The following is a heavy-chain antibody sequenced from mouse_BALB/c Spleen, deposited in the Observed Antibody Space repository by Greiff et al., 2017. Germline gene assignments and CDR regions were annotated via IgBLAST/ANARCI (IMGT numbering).Heavy chain of an antibody. CDR3: ARSRYRYDVGAMDY. CDR1: GFTFSSFG. CDR2: ISSGSSTI. J-gene: IGHJ4*01. D-gene: IGHD2-14*01. V-gene: IGHV5-17*02. Sequence: EVQGVESGGGLVQPGGSRKLSCAASGFTFSSFGMHWVRQAPEKGLEWVAYISSGSSTIYYADTVKGRFTISRDNPKNTLFLQMTSLRSEDTAMYYCARSRYRYDVGAMDYWGQGTSVTVSS.